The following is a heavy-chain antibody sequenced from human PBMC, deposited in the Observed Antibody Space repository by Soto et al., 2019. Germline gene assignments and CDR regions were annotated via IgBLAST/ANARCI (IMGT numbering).Heavy chain of an antibody. Sequence: GGSLRLSCAASGFTFSSYWMHWVRQAPGKGLVWVSRINSDGSSTSYADSVKGRFNISRDNAKNTLYLQMNSLRAEDTAVYYCARPYYDYVWGSYLPHNWFDPWGQGTLVTVSS. CDR3: ARPYYDYVWGSYLPHNWFDP. CDR1: GFTFSSYW. D-gene: IGHD3-16*01. CDR2: INSDGSST. J-gene: IGHJ5*02. V-gene: IGHV3-74*01.